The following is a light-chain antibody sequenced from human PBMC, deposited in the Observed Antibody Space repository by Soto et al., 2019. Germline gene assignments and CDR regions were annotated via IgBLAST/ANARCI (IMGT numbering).Light chain of an antibody. J-gene: IGKJ2*01. CDR2: GES. CDR3: QQYGSSLP. Sequence: EIVLTQSPGTLPLSPGERATLSCRASQSVSSSYLAWYQQKPGQAPRLLIYGESSRTTGIPDRLSGSGSGTDFTLTISRLEPEDFAVYYCQQYGSSLPFGQGTKLEIK. V-gene: IGKV3-20*01. CDR1: QSVSSSY.